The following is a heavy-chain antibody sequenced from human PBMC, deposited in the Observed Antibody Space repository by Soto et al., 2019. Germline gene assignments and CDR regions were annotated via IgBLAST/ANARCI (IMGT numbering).Heavy chain of an antibody. V-gene: IGHV1-18*01. CDR2: ISAYNGNT. J-gene: IGHJ4*02. CDR1: GYTFTRYG. CDR3: ARLRLTYYYDSSGYPDY. Sequence: ASVKVSCKASGYTFTRYGISWVRQAPGQGLEWMGWISAYNGNTNYAQKLQGRVTMTTDTSTSTAYMELRSLRSDDTAVYYCARLRLTYYYDSSGYPDYWGQGTLVTVSS. D-gene: IGHD3-22*01.